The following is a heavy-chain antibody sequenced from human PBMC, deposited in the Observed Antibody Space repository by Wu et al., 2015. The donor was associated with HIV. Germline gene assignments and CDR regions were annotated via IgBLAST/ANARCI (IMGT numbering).Heavy chain of an antibody. CDR3: ARQSCSGDSCYLPLDY. CDR1: GVSISNYY. Sequence: QVQVQESGPGLVKPSETLSLTCTVSGVSISNYYWSWIRQPPGQGLEWIGYIYYSGSTKYNPSLKSRVTISLDTPKEQFSLKLSSVTAADTAIYYCARQSCSGDSCYLPLDYWGQGALVTVSS. V-gene: IGHV4-59*08. J-gene: IGHJ4*02. D-gene: IGHD2-15*01. CDR2: IYYSGST.